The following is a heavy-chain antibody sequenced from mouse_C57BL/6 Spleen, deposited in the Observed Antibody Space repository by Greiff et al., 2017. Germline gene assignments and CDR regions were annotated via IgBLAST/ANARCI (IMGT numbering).Heavy chain of an antibody. Sequence: QVQLQQSGPELVKPGASVYLSCKASGYTFTSYDINWVKQRPGQGLEWIGWIYASDGSTKYNESFKGKATLHVDTAASTEYMELHSMTSEDSAVYFCAKEYGGYWGQGNTLTVSS. D-gene: IGHD5-1*01. CDR1: GYTFTSYD. CDR2: IYASDGST. V-gene: IGHV1-85*01. CDR3: AKEYGGY. J-gene: IGHJ2*01.